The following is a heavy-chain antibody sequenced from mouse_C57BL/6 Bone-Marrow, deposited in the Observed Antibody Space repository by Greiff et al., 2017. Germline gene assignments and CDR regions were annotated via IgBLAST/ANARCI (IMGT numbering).Heavy chain of an antibody. Sequence: QVTLKVSGPGILQPSQTLSLTCSFSGFSLRTFGMGVGWIRQPSGKGLEWLAHIWWDDDKYYNPALKRRLTISKDTANNQVFLKSANVDTADTATYYCARIPHVYGYDGYFDVWGTGTTVTVSA. CDR2: IWWDDDK. CDR3: ARIPHVYGYDGYFDV. D-gene: IGHD2-2*01. CDR1: GFSLRTFGMG. J-gene: IGHJ1*03. V-gene: IGHV8-8*01.